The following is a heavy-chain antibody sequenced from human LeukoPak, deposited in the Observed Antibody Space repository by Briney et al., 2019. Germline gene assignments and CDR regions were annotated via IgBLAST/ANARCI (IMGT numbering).Heavy chain of an antibody. Sequence: HPGRSLRLPCAASGFTFSSYEMNWVRQAPGKGLEWVSYISSSGSNIYYADSVKGRFTISRDNAKNSLYLQMNSLRAEDTAVYYCVRGWISDSFDYWGQGTLVTVSS. J-gene: IGHJ4*02. CDR2: ISSSGSNI. CDR1: GFTFSSYE. CDR3: VRGWISDSFDY. D-gene: IGHD5-12*01. V-gene: IGHV3-48*03.